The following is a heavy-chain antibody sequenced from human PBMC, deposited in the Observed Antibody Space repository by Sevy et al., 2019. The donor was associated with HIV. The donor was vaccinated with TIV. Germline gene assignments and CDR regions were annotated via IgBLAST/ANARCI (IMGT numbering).Heavy chain of an antibody. V-gene: IGHV4-38-2*01. J-gene: IGHJ4*02. CDR2: IYHSGYS. D-gene: IGHD1-1*01. Sequence: SENLSLTCAVSGYSISSDYYWGWIRQPPGKGLEWIGSIYHSGYSYYNPSLKSRVTISVDTSKNQFSLKLSSVTAADTAVYYCARAIGTQLAGLYYFDYWGQGTLVTVSS. CDR1: GYSISSDYY. CDR3: ARAIGTQLAGLYYFDY.